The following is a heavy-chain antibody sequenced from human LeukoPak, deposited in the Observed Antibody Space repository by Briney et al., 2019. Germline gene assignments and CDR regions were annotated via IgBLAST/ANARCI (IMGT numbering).Heavy chain of an antibody. CDR2: ISHTGGSP. D-gene: IGHD2-15*01. V-gene: IGHV3-23*01. Sequence: GGTLTLSCAASGLTFSSYGMSWVRQAPGKGLEWVSSISHTGGSPYYADSMKGRFTLSRDNSKNTLYLQMNSLTVEDTSIYYCAKNADRGAYCRGGSCYPYYYYYMDVWGTGTTVTISS. J-gene: IGHJ6*03. CDR1: GLTFSSYG. CDR3: AKNADRGAYCRGGSCYPYYYYYMDV.